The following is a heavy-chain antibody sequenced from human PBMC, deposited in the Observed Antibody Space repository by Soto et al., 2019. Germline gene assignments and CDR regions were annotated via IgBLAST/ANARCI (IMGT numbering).Heavy chain of an antibody. D-gene: IGHD6-19*01. CDR3: AQTTGWPGFDY. Sequence: QVHLQESGPGLVKPSETMSLTCTASGASIRNFYWNWVRQFPGKGLEWIGHIYNGERTNYNPSLNSRVTISVDTSKNQLSLKLSSVTVADTAVYYCAQTTGWPGFDYWGQGTLVAVSS. CDR2: IYNGERT. V-gene: IGHV4-59*01. CDR1: GASIRNFY. J-gene: IGHJ4*02.